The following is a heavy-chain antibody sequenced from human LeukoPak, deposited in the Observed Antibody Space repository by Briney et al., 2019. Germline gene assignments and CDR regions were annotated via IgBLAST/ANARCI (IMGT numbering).Heavy chain of an antibody. J-gene: IGHJ4*02. CDR1: GFTFSSYA. CDR3: AKDSFYSSSWYYFDY. D-gene: IGHD6-13*01. Sequence: GGSLRLSCAASGFTFSSYAMHWVRQAPGKGLEWVSAISGSGGSTYYADSVKGRFTISRDNSKNTLYLQMNSLRAEDTAVYYCAKDSFYSSSWYYFDYWGQGTLVTVSS. CDR2: ISGSGGST. V-gene: IGHV3-23*01.